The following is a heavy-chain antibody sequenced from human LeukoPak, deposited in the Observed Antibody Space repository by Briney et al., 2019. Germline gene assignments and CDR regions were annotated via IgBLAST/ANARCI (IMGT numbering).Heavy chain of an antibody. D-gene: IGHD5-18*01. CDR2: IYYSGST. J-gene: IGHJ3*02. V-gene: IGHV4-39*02. CDR1: GGSISSSSYY. CDR3: ARDRHVDTAMVEAFDI. Sequence: KPSETPSLTCTVSGGSISSSSYYWGWIRQPPGKGLEWIGSIYYSGSTYYNPSLKSRVTISVDTSKNQFSLKLSSVTAADTAVYYCARDRHVDTAMVEAFDIWGQGTMVTVSS.